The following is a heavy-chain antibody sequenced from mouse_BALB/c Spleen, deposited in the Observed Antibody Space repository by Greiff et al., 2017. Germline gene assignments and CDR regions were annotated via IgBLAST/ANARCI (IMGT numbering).Heavy chain of an antibody. CDR2: IYPGDGDT. CDR1: GYAFSSYW. V-gene: IGHV1-80*01. D-gene: IGHD3-1*01. CDR3: ARFGSWFAY. Sequence: VHLVESGAELVRPGSSVKISCKASGYAFSSYWMNWVKQRPGQGLEWIGQIYPGDGDTNYNGKFKGKATLTADKSSSTAYMQLSSLTSEDSAVYFCARFGSWFAYWGQGTLVTVSA. J-gene: IGHJ3*01.